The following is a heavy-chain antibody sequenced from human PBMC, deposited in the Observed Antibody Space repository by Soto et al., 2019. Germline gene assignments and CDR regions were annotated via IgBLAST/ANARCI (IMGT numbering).Heavy chain of an antibody. J-gene: IGHJ5*02. Sequence: TLSLTCTVSGGSINSGGYYWSWIRQHPGKGLEWIGYIYYSGSTYYNPSLKSRVTISVDTSKNQFSLKLSSVTAADTAVYYCARVMITFGGVTANWFDPWGQGTLVTVSS. D-gene: IGHD3-16*01. CDR3: ARVMITFGGVTANWFDP. CDR1: GGSINSGGYY. V-gene: IGHV4-31*03. CDR2: IYYSGST.